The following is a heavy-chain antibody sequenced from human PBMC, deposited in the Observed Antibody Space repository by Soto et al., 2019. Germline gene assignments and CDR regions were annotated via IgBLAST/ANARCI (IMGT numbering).Heavy chain of an antibody. CDR1: GGSFSGYY. CDR3: ARDKITGLFDY. CDR2: INHSGST. J-gene: IGHJ4*02. V-gene: IGHV4-34*01. Sequence: SETLSLTCAVYGGSFSGYYWTWIRQPPGTGLEWIGEINHSGSTNYNPSLKSRVTISVDTSKNQFSLKLTSVTAADKAVYYCARDKITGLFDYWGQGTLVTVSS. D-gene: IGHD2-8*02.